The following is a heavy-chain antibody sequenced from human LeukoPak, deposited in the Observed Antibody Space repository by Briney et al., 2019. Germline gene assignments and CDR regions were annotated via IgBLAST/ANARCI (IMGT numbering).Heavy chain of an antibody. CDR2: IYYSGST. D-gene: IGHD4-11*01. J-gene: IGHJ3*02. CDR1: GDSISGGGYY. CDR3: ARGNAQYDAFDI. Sequence: SETLSLTCTVSGDSISGGGYYWSWIRQHPGKGLEWIGYIYYSGSTYYNPSLKSRITISVDTSKNQFSLKLNSVTAADTAVYYCARGNAQYDAFDIWGQGTMVTVSS. V-gene: IGHV4-31*03.